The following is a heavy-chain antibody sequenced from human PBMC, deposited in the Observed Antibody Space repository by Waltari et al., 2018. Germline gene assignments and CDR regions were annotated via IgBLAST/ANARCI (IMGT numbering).Heavy chain of an antibody. J-gene: IGHJ4*02. D-gene: IGHD1-26*01. CDR2: IYHSGRT. Sequence: QVQLQESGPGLVKPSETLSLTCAVSGYSISSGYYWGWIRQPPGKGLEWIGSIYHSGRTYYNPSLKSRVTISVDTSKNQFSLKLSSVTTADTAVYYCARRGGELGYFDYWGQGTLVTVSS. CDR1: GYSISSGYY. V-gene: IGHV4-38-2*01. CDR3: ARRGGELGYFDY.